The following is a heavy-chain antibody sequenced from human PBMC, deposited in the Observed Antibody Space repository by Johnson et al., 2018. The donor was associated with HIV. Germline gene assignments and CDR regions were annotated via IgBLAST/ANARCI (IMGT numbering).Heavy chain of an antibody. J-gene: IGHJ3*02. CDR3: ATQEDYGDYYGAFDI. CDR2: ISGSGGSK. Sequence: VQLVESGGGLVQPGGSLRLSCAASGFTFSSYAMSWVRQAPGQGLEWVSAISGSGGSKYYADSVKGRFTISRDNYKNTLYLQMNSLRAEDTAVYYCATQEDYGDYYGAFDIWGQGTMVTVSS. CDR1: GFTFSSYA. V-gene: IGHV3-23*04. D-gene: IGHD4-17*01.